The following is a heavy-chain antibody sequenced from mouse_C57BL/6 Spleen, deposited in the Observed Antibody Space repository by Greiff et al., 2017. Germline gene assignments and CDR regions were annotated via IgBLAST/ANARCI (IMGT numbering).Heavy chain of an antibody. Sequence: QVQLQQSGPGLVQPSQSLSITCTVSGFSLTSYGVHWVRQSPGKGLEWLGVICSGGSTDYNAAFISRLSISKDNSKSQVFFKMNSLQADDTAIDYCARTDYDGYYFDYWGQGTTLTVSS. CDR2: ICSGGST. J-gene: IGHJ2*01. V-gene: IGHV2-2*01. CDR1: GFSLTSYG. D-gene: IGHD2-4*01. CDR3: ARTDYDGYYFDY.